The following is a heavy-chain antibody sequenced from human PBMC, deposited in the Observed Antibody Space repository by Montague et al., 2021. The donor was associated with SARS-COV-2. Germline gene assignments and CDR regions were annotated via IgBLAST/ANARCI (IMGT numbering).Heavy chain of an antibody. V-gene: IGHV4-39*01. CDR3: ACLCATVYYCCGMDV. D-gene: IGHD4-17*01. CDR1: GGSISSSSYY. J-gene: IGHJ6*02. CDR2: IHYSGGS. Sequence: SETLSLTCGVSGGSISSSSYYWGWIRHPPGKGLEWNGSIHYSGGSYYNPSLKSRVSIAVDTSKNQFSLKLISVTAADTAVYYCACLCATVYYCCGMDVWGQGTTVTVSS.